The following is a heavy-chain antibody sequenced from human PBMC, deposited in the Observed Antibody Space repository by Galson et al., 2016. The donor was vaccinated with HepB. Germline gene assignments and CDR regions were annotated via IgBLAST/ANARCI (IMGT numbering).Heavy chain of an antibody. V-gene: IGHV1-18*04. J-gene: IGHJ4*02. Sequence: SVKVSCKASGYTFTSYGITWVRQAPGQGLEWMGWISGYTGNTNYAQKLQGRVTMTTDTSTSTAYMELSSLGSDDTAVYYCSEGRGFENWGQGTLVIVSS. D-gene: IGHD3-10*01. CDR2: ISGYTGNT. CDR1: GYTFTSYG. CDR3: SEGRGFEN.